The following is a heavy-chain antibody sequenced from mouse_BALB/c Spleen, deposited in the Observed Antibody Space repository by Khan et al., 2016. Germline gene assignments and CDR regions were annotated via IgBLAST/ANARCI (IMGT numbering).Heavy chain of an antibody. Sequence: QVQLKQSGPGLVQPSQSLSITCTVSGFSLTSYGVHWVRQSPGKGLEWLGVIWRGGSTNYNAAFMSRLSITKDNSKSQVFFKMNSLQADDTAIYXCAKKWGNSSAMDYWGQGTSVTVSS. CDR3: AKKWGNSSAMDY. D-gene: IGHD2-1*01. V-gene: IGHV2-5*01. J-gene: IGHJ4*01. CDR1: GFSLTSYG. CDR2: IWRGGST.